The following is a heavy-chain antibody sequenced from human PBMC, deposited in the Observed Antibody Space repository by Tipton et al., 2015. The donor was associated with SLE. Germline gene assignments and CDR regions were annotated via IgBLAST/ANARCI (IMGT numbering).Heavy chain of an antibody. CDR1: GGSVSSNY. Sequence: LSLTCTVSGGSVSSNYMSWVRQAPGKGLEWVSVIYSGGSTYYADSVKGRFTISRDNSKNTLYLQMNSLRAEDTAVYYCARDKPLKEAVADKGAFDIWGRGTMVTVSS. J-gene: IGHJ3*02. CDR3: ARDKPLKEAVADKGAFDI. CDR2: IYSGGST. V-gene: IGHV3-53*05. D-gene: IGHD6-19*01.